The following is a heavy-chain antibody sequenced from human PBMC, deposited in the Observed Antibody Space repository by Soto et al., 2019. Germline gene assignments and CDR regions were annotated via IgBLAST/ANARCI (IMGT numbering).Heavy chain of an antibody. Sequence: ASVKVSCKASGYTFTSYDINWVRQATGQGLEWMGWMNPNSGNTGYAQKFQGRVTMTRNTSISTAYMELSSLRSEDTAVYYCARRPRLYCSSTSCYSRYYYYMDVWGKGTTVTVSS. CDR1: GYTFTSYD. J-gene: IGHJ6*03. D-gene: IGHD2-2*01. CDR3: ARRPRLYCSSTSCYSRYYYYMDV. CDR2: MNPNSGNT. V-gene: IGHV1-8*01.